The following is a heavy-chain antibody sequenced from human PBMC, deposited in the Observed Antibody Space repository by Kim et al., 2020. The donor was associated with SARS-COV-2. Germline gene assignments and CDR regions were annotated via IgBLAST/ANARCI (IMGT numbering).Heavy chain of an antibody. CDR3: ARQGRWELPDY. Sequence: TNHHPSLKSRVTRSVNASKNQFSLKPNSVTAADTAVYYCARQGRWELPDYWGQGTLVTVSS. V-gene: IGHV4-59*08. D-gene: IGHD1-26*01. CDR2: T. J-gene: IGHJ4*02.